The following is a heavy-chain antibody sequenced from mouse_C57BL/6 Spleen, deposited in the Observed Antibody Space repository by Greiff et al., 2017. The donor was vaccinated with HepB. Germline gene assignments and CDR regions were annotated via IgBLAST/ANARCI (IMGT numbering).Heavy chain of an antibody. V-gene: IGHV10-3*01. D-gene: IGHD2-2*01. CDR2: IRSKSSNYAT. CDR1: GFTFNTYA. J-gene: IGHJ4*01. Sequence: EVQLVESGGGLVQPKGSLKLSCAASGFTFNTYAMHWVRQAPGKGLEWVARIRSKSSNYATYYADSVKDRFTNTRDDSQSMLYLQMNNLKTEDTAMYYCVRDGDGYDPYAMDYWGQGTSVTVSS. CDR3: VRDGDGYDPYAMDY.